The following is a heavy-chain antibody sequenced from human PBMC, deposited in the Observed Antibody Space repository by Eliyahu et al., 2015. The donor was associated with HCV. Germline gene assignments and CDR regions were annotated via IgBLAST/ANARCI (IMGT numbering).Heavy chain of an antibody. V-gene: IGHV3-30*18. CDR3: AKAVDSSAWGEDY. Sequence: QVHLVESGGGVVQPGRSLRLSCLXSGFXFSDYGMHWVRQAPGKGLDWVASISNDGKTEYXAASAKGRLSISRDNSKNTLYLQMNGLRVEDTAVYYCAKAVDSSAWGEDYWGQGTLVTVSS. CDR1: GFXFSDYG. J-gene: IGHJ4*02. D-gene: IGHD3-22*01. CDR2: ISNDGKTE.